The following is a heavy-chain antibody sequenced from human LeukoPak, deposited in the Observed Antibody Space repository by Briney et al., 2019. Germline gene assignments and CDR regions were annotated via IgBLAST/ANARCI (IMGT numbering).Heavy chain of an antibody. J-gene: IGHJ4*02. V-gene: IGHV3-74*01. CDR2: INTDGSRT. Sequence: GGSLRLSCAASGFTFSTYWMHWVRQAPGKGLVWVSRINTDGSRTSYADSVKGRFTISRDNAKNTLYLQMNSLRADDPAVYYCARGGLEPVDSWGQGTLVTVSS. CDR3: ARGGLEPVDS. CDR1: GFTFSTYW. D-gene: IGHD1-1*01.